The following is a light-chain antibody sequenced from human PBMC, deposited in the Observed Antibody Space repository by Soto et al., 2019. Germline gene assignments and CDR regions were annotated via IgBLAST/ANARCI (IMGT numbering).Light chain of an antibody. CDR2: GAS. Sequence: IVLPQSPGTLSLSPGGRATLSCRASQSVSNNYLAWYQQRPGQAPRLLIYGASDRATATPVRFSGSGSGTDFTLTISRLEPEDFAVYYCQQYGSSGTFGQGTKVDIK. CDR1: QSVSNNY. V-gene: IGKV3-20*01. J-gene: IGKJ1*01. CDR3: QQYGSSGT.